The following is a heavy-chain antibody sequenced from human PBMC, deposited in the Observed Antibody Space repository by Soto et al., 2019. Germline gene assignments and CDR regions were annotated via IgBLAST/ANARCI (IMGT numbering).Heavy chain of an antibody. CDR3: ARGCDGYHYGAVY. V-gene: IGHV1-69*01. CDR1: GGGNLRDYR. CDR2: IIPKLGSA. D-gene: IGHD5-12*01. Sequence: QVQLVQSGAEVKEPGSSVKVSCKASGGGNLRDYRTTWVRRAPGQGLEWMGGIIPKLGSANYAQNFQGRVTVTADESTNTVYMELRSLRSDDTAGYYCARGCDGYHYGAVYWGQGPPVTVSS. J-gene: IGHJ4*02.